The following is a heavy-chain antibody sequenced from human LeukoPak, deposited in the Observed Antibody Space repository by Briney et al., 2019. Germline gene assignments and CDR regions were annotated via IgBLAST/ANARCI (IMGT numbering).Heavy chain of an antibody. J-gene: IGHJ4*02. D-gene: IGHD6-13*01. CDR1: GYSISSGYY. Sequence: SETLSLTCTVSGYSISSGYYWGWIRQPPGKGLEWIGSIYHSGSTYYNPSLKSRVTISVDTSKNQFSLKLSSVTAADTAVYYCARDEGAAAGPFDYWGQGTLVTVSS. CDR3: ARDEGAAAGPFDY. CDR2: IYHSGST. V-gene: IGHV4-38-2*02.